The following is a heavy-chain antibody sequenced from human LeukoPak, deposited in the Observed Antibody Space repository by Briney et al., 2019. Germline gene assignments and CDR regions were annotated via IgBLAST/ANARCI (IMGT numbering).Heavy chain of an antibody. CDR2: IYPTDSDT. Sequence: GESLKISCKGSGYSFTSYWIGWVRQMPGKGLEWMGIIYPTDSDTRYSPSFQGHVTISSDKSITTAYLQWSSLKASDTAMYYCARQERRYTSGDAFDIWGQGTMVTVSS. CDR3: ARQERRYTSGDAFDI. CDR1: GYSFTSYW. D-gene: IGHD6-19*01. V-gene: IGHV5-51*01. J-gene: IGHJ3*02.